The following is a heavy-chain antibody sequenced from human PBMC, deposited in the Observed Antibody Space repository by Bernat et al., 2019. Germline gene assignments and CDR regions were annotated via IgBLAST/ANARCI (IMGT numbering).Heavy chain of an antibody. Sequence: QLQLQESGPGLVKPSETLSLTCTVSGGSISSSSYYWGWIRQPPGKGLEWIGSIYYSGSTYYNPSLKSRVTISVDTSKNQFSPKLSSVTAADTAVYYCARHRYDFWSGWNWFDPWGQGTLVTVSS. CDR1: GGSISSSSYY. V-gene: IGHV4-39*01. J-gene: IGHJ5*02. CDR2: IYYSGST. CDR3: ARHRYDFWSGWNWFDP. D-gene: IGHD3-3*01.